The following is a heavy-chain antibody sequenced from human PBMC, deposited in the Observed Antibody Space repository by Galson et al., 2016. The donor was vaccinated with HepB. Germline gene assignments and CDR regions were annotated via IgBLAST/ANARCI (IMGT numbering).Heavy chain of an antibody. CDR3: VKDEGQLALDS. J-gene: IGHJ4*02. CDR2: ILYDGTK. CDR1: GFTFSIYG. D-gene: IGHD6-13*01. Sequence: SLRLSCAASGFTFSIYGMHWVRQAPGKGLEWVALILYDGTKFYADSVKGRFTISRDNSKNTLFLQMNSLTAEDTALYFCVKDEGQLALDSWGQGTLVTVAS. V-gene: IGHV3-30*18.